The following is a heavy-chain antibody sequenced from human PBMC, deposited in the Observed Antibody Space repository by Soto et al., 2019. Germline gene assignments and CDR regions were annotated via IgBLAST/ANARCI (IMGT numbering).Heavy chain of an antibody. CDR3: AIDWGRYGSGHTPTYGCFDL. CDR2: ISSSSSYI. D-gene: IGHD3-10*01. CDR1: GFTFSSYS. V-gene: IGHV3-21*01. Sequence: EVQLVESGGGLVKPGGSLRLSCAASGFTFSSYSMNWARQAPGKGLEWVSSISSSSSYIYYAYSFKGRFTISRDNAQHSLYVQLNSMRGEDTAVYCFAIDWGRYGSGHTPTYGCFDLWGRGTLVTVSS. J-gene: IGHJ2*01.